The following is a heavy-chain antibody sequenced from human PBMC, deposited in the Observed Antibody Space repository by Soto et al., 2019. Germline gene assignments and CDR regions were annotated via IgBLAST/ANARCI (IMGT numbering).Heavy chain of an antibody. CDR3: ARGTGAGSFLIDY. D-gene: IGHD3-10*01. CDR2: IWSDGRYE. J-gene: IGHJ4*02. V-gene: IGHV3-33*01. Sequence: QVQLVESGGGVVQPGRSLRLSCAASGFIFSNYAMHWVRQAPGQGLEWVALIWSDGRYENYAESVKGRFTISRDNSKNTLSVQMNSLRLEDTAVYFCARGTGAGSFLIDYWGQGTLVTVSS. CDR1: GFIFSNYA.